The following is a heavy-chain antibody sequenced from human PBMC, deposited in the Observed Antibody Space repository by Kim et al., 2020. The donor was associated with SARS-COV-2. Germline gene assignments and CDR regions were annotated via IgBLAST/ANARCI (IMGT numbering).Heavy chain of an antibody. CDR2: ISSSGSTI. Sequence: GGSLRLSCAASGFTFSSYEMNWVRQAPGKGLEWVSYISSSGSTIYYADSVKGRFTISRDNAKNSLYLQMNSLRAEDTAVYYCAIERIYGSGRIDYWGQGTLVTVSS. CDR1: GFTFSSYE. J-gene: IGHJ4*02. D-gene: IGHD3-10*01. V-gene: IGHV3-48*03. CDR3: AIERIYGSGRIDY.